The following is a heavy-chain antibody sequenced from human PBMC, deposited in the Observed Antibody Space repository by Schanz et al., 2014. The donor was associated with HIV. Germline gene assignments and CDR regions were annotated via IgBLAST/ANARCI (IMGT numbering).Heavy chain of an antibody. CDR1: GFTFGTKW. CDR3: AKAGSSNWYVPAWFDL. V-gene: IGHV3-74*01. CDR2: ITPDGSVT. J-gene: IGHJ5*02. Sequence: DVQLVESGGGLIQPGESLRLSCVASGFTFGTKWMYWVRQGPGKGLAWVSYITPDGSVTYADSVKGRFTTSRDSSKNTLFLQMNSLRVEDTAFYFCAKAGSSNWYVPAWFDLWGQGTLVTVSS. D-gene: IGHD6-13*01.